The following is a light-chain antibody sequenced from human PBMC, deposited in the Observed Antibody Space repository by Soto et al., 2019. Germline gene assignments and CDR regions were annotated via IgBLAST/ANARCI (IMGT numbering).Light chain of an antibody. V-gene: IGLV2-23*01. Sequence: ALTQPASVSGSPGPLITISCTGTSSDVGSYNLVSWYQQHPGKAPKFLIYEGSTRPSGVSNRFSGSRSGNTASLTISGLQVEDDADYYCCSYAGSSTLVFGGGTKLTVL. CDR2: EGS. J-gene: IGLJ3*02. CDR1: SSDVGSYNL. CDR3: CSYAGSSTLV.